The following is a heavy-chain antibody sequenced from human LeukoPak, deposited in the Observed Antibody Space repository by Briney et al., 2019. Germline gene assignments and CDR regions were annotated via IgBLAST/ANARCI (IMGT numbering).Heavy chain of an antibody. V-gene: IGHV4-31*03. CDR3: ARSSFGEAYDSSGYYDY. CDR2: IYYSGST. CDR1: GGSISSGGYY. D-gene: IGHD3-22*01. Sequence: SQTLSLTCTVSGGSISSGGYYWSWIRQHPGKGLEWIGYIYYSGSTYYNPSLKSRVTISVDTSKNQFSLKLGSVTAADTAVYYCARSSFGEAYDSSGYYDYWGQGTLVTVSS. J-gene: IGHJ4*02.